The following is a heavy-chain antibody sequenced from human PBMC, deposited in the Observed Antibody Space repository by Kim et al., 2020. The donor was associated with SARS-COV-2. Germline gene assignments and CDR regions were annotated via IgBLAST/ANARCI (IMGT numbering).Heavy chain of an antibody. Sequence: SETLSHTCIVSGGSISSYYWSWIRQPPGKGLEWIGYIYYSGSTNYNPSLKSRVTISVDTSKSQFSLKLSSVTAADTAVYYCARHDSSAYSYRYWGQGTLVTVSS. V-gene: IGHV4-59*08. CDR1: GGSISSYY. CDR3: ARHDSSAYSYRY. D-gene: IGHD3-22*01. CDR2: IYYSGST. J-gene: IGHJ4*02.